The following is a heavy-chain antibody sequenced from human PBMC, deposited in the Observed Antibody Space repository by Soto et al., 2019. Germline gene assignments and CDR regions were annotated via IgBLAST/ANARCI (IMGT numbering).Heavy chain of an antibody. CDR3: ARGRYGDY. CDR2: ISAHNGNT. J-gene: IGHJ4*02. V-gene: IGHV1-18*01. Sequence: QVHLVQSGAEVKKPGASVKVSCKGSGYGFTTYGITWVRRAPGQGLEWMAWISAHNGNTNYAQKVQGRVTVTRDTSTSTAYMELRSMRYDDSAVDYCARGRYGDYWGQGALVTVSS. D-gene: IGHD1-1*01. CDR1: GYGFTTYG.